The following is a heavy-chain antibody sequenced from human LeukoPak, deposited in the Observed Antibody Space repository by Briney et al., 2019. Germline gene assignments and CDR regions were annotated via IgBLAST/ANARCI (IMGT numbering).Heavy chain of an antibody. D-gene: IGHD1-26*01. CDR3: ASWGSGSYLEWYFDY. V-gene: IGHV1-69*13. CDR1: GGTFSSYA. Sequence: SVKVSCKASGGTFSSYAISWVRQAPGQGLEWMGGIIPIFGTANYAQKFQGRVTITADESTSTAYMELSILRSEDTAVYYCASWGSGSYLEWYFDYWGQGTLVTVSS. J-gene: IGHJ4*02. CDR2: IIPIFGTA.